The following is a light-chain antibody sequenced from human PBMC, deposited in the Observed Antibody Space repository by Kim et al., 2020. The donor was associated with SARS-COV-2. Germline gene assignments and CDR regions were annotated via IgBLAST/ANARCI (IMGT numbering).Light chain of an antibody. V-gene: IGLV3-1*01. J-gene: IGLJ3*02. Sequence: SVSPGQPASITCSGDKLGDKFACWYQQKPGQSPVLVIYQDSKRPSGIPERFSGSNSGNTATLTISGTQAMDEADYYCQAWDSSTAVFGGGTQLTVL. CDR2: QDS. CDR1: KLGDKF. CDR3: QAWDSSTAV.